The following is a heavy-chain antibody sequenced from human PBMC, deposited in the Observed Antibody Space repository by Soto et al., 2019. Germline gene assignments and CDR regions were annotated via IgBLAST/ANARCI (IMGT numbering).Heavy chain of an antibody. CDR2: LNPSDGTT. J-gene: IGHJ4*02. Sequence: QLHLVQSGAEVRKPGASVKVSCQASGYTFTSYYIHWVRQAPGEGLEWMGILNPSDGTTSVAPKSLGRVTMTRDTSTNTVDMELSSLRSEDTAVYYCARDGAYCGGDCFSRFDYWGQGTLVTVSS. D-gene: IGHD2-21*02. CDR3: ARDGAYCGGDCFSRFDY. CDR1: GYTFTSYY. V-gene: IGHV1-46*01.